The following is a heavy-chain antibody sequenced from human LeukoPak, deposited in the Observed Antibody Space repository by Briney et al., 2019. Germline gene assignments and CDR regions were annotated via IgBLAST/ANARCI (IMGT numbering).Heavy chain of an antibody. Sequence: ASVKVSFKASGYTFTNYYMHWVRQAPGQGLEWMGIINPSGGSTSYAQKFQGRVTMTRDTSTSTVYMELSSLRSEDTAVYYCAREIYPPFTMVRVSWFDPWGQGTLVTVSS. D-gene: IGHD3-10*01. J-gene: IGHJ5*02. CDR1: GYTFTNYY. V-gene: IGHV1-46*01. CDR2: INPSGGST. CDR3: AREIYPPFTMVRVSWFDP.